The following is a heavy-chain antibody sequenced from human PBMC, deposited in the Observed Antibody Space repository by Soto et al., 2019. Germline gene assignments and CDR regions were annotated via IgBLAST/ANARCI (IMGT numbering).Heavy chain of an antibody. J-gene: IGHJ4*02. V-gene: IGHV4-34*01. Sequence: QVLLQQWGAGLLKPSETLSLTCAVYGGSFSDYYWSWIRQPPGKGLEWIGEINHSGSTNYNPSLKSRVTISVDTSKSAFSLKLSSLTAADTAVYFCARGDFGSGNYWGQGTLVTVSS. D-gene: IGHD3-10*01. CDR2: INHSGST. CDR3: ARGDFGSGNY. CDR1: GGSFSDYY.